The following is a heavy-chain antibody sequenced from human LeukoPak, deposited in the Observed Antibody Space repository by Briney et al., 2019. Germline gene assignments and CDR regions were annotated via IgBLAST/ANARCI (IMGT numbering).Heavy chain of an antibody. D-gene: IGHD6-13*01. CDR3: ARSTSDSLAAGDY. CDR2: IYPGYSDT. CDR1: GYSFTIYL. J-gene: IGHJ4*02. Sequence: GESLKISCKTSGYSFTIYLIGWVRQMPGKGLEWMGIIYPGYSDTRYSPSFHGQVTISADRSINTAYLQWSSLKASDTAMYYCARSTSDSLAAGDYLGQGTLVTVSS. V-gene: IGHV5-51*01.